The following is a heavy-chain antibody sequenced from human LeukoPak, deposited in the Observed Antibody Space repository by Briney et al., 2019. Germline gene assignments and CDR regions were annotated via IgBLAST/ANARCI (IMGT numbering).Heavy chain of an antibody. V-gene: IGHV3-9*01. CDR2: ISWNSGSI. Sequence: PGGSLRLSCAASGFTFDDYAMHWVRQAPGKGLEWVSGISWNSGSIGYADSVKGRFTISRDNAKNSLYLQMNSLRAEDTALYYCAKGPRGWYEVYFDYWGQGTLVTVSS. CDR1: GFTFDDYA. J-gene: IGHJ4*02. CDR3: AKGPRGWYEVYFDY. D-gene: IGHD6-19*01.